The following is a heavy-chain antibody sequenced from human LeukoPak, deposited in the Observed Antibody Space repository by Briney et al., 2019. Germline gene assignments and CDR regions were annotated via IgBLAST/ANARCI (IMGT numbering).Heavy chain of an antibody. CDR2: INPNSGGT. Sequence: ASVKVSCKASGYTFTGYYMHWVRQAPGRGLEWMGWINPNSGGTNYAQKFQGRVTMTRDTSISTAYMELSRLRSDDTAVYYCARERYDSSGYYLTYYYYMDVWGKGTTVTVSS. D-gene: IGHD3-22*01. CDR1: GYTFTGYY. CDR3: ARERYDSSGYYLTYYYYMDV. V-gene: IGHV1-2*02. J-gene: IGHJ6*03.